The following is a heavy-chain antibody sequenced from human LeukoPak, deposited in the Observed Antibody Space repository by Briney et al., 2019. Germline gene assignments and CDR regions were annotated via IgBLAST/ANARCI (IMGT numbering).Heavy chain of an antibody. D-gene: IGHD3-10*01. V-gene: IGHV4-59*01. CDR2: IYYSGST. CDR1: GGSISSYY. Sequence: PSETLSLTCTVSGGSISSYYWSWIRQPPGKGPEWIGYIYYSGSTNYNPSLKSRVTILVDTSKNQFSLKLSSVTAADTAVYYCARDGTMVRGGGGFDPWGQGTLVTVSS. CDR3: ARDGTMVRGGGGFDP. J-gene: IGHJ5*02.